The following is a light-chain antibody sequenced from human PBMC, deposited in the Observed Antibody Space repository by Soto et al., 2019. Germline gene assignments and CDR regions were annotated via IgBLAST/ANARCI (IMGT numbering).Light chain of an antibody. Sequence: EIVLTQSPCTLSLSPGERATLSFRASQSVNGKYLTWYQQKPGQAPRLLIYGASSRATGIPDRFSGSGSGTDFTLTISRLEPEDFAVYYCQQYGSSFRYTFGQGTKLEIK. CDR2: GAS. J-gene: IGKJ2*01. CDR3: QQYGSSFRYT. V-gene: IGKV3-20*01. CDR1: QSVNGKY.